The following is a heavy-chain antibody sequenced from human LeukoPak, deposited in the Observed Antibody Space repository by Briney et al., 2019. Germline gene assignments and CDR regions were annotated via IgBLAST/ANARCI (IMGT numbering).Heavy chain of an antibody. CDR1: GYTFTSYD. CDR2: MNPNSGNT. D-gene: IGHD3-22*01. Sequence: GASVKVSCKASGYTFTSYDINWVRQATGQGLEWMGWMNPNSGNTGYAQKFQGRVTITRNTSISTAYMELSSLRSEDTAVYYCARGGSGYYYHYYYYMDVWGKGTTVTVSS. V-gene: IGHV1-8*03. CDR3: ARGGSGYYYHYYYYMDV. J-gene: IGHJ6*03.